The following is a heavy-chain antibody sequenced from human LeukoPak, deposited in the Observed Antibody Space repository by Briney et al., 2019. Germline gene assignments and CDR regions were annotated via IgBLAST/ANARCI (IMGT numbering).Heavy chain of an antibody. D-gene: IGHD6-19*01. V-gene: IGHV4-34*01. CDR1: GGSFSGFY. J-gene: IGHJ5*02. Sequence: SETLSLTCGAYGGSFSGFYWSWIRQPLGKGLEWIGEINVSGSTHYNPSLKSRATISKDTSKNQFSLNLSSVTAADTAMYYCARGGTWPVRFDQWGQGTLVTVSS. CDR2: INVSGST. CDR3: ARGGTWPVRFDQ.